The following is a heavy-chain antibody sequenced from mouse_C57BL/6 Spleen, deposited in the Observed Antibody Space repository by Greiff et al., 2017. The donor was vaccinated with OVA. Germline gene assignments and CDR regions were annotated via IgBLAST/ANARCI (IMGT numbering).Heavy chain of an antibody. CDR1: GYTFTSYC. CDR2: IYPSDSGT. V-gene: IGHV1-59*01. CDR3: ARYGDSYWYFDV. D-gene: IGHD1-1*01. Sequence: VQLQQPGAELVRPGTSVKLSCKASGYTFTSYCMHWVKQRPGQGLEWIGVIYPSDSGTNYNQKFKGKATLTVDTSSSTAYMQLSSLTSEDSAVYYCARYGDSYWYFDVWGTGTTVTVSS. J-gene: IGHJ1*03.